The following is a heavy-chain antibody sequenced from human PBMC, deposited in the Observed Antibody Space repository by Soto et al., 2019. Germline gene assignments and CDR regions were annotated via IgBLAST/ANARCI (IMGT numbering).Heavy chain of an antibody. J-gene: IGHJ4*02. CDR1: GYTFTNFG. D-gene: IGHD3-16*01. CDR2: ISAYNGNT. Sequence: QVQLVQSGAEVKKPGASVKVSCKTSGYTFTNFGLSWVRQAPGQGLEWMGWISAYNGNTNYAQNFQGRVTMTTDTSTSTALELRSLRSDDTAVYYYARGGTPIDYWGQGTLVTVSS. V-gene: IGHV1-18*01. CDR3: ARGGTPIDY.